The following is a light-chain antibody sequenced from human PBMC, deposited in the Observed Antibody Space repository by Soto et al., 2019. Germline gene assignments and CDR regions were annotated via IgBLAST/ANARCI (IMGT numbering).Light chain of an antibody. V-gene: IGKV3-20*01. CDR3: QQYGSWT. CDR2: GTF. Sequence: EIVLTQSPGTLSVSPGERATLSCRASQTISSNNLAWYQQKPGQAPSLLIYGTFSRATGIPDRFSGSGSGTDFTLTISRLEPEDSAIYYCQQYGSWTFGQGTKVEI. J-gene: IGKJ1*01. CDR1: QTISSNN.